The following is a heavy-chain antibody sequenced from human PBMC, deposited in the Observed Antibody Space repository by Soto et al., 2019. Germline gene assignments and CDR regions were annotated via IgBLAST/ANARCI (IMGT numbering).Heavy chain of an antibody. Sequence: GGSLRLSCAASGFTFSGYGMHWVRQAPGKGLEWVAVIWYDGSNKYYADSVKGRFTISRDNSKNTLYLQMNSLRVEDTAMYHCVRSDWFDPWGHGTLVTVSS. J-gene: IGHJ5*02. CDR3: VRSDWFDP. V-gene: IGHV3-33*01. CDR1: GFTFSGYG. CDR2: IWYDGSNK.